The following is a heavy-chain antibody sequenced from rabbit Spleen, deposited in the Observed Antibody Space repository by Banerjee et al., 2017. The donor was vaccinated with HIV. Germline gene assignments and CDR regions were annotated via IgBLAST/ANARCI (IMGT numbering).Heavy chain of an antibody. J-gene: IGHJ3*01. CDR3: ARRNVDNGGYMFEF. Sequence: QSVEESGGDLVKPGASLTLTCTASGFSFSSGQDMCWVRQAPGKGLEWIGCIYTGTDNTDYASWAKGRFTIFKTSSTTVTLQMTSLTVADTATYFCARRNVDNGGYMFEFWGQGTLVTVS. CDR2: IYTGTDNT. V-gene: IGHV1S40*01. CDR1: GFSFSSGQD. D-gene: IGHD1-1*01.